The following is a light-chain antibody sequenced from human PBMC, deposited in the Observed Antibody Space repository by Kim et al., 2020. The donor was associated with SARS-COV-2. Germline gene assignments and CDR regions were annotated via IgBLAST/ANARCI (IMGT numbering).Light chain of an antibody. CDR1: QSVSSSY. CDR3: QQYGSSLTWT. J-gene: IGKJ1*01. V-gene: IGKV3-20*01. CDR2: GAS. Sequence: PGERPSLACRASQSVSSSYLAWYQQKPGQAPRLLIYGASSRATGIPDRFSGSGSGTDFTLTISRLEPEDFAVYYCQQYGSSLTWTFGQGTKVDIK.